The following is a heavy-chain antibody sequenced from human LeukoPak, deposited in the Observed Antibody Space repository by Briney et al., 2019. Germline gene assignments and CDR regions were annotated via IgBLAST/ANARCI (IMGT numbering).Heavy chain of an antibody. V-gene: IGHV4-61*02. J-gene: IGHJ5*02. CDR3: ARGAPLLLWFGEQRGWFDP. CDR1: GDSISSGDYY. CDR2: ISSSGST. Sequence: SETLSLTCTVSGDSISSGDYYWSWIRQPAGKGLEWIGRISSSGSTNYNPSLKSRVTISVDTSKNQFSLKLSSVTAADTAVYYCARGAPLLLWFGEQRGWFDPWGQGTLVTVSS. D-gene: IGHD3-10*01.